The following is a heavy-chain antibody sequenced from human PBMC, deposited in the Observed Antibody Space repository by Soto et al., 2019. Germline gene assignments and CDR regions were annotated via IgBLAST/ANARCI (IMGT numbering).Heavy chain of an antibody. Sequence: QLQLQESGPGLVKPSETLSLTCTVSGGSISSSSYYWGWIRQPPGKGLAWIGSIYYSGRTYYNPSLKGRVTISVDTSKNQFSLKLSSVTAADTAVYYCARHATSYYDSSGYYPFDYWGQGTLVTVSS. CDR2: IYYSGRT. D-gene: IGHD3-22*01. J-gene: IGHJ4*02. V-gene: IGHV4-39*01. CDR3: ARHATSYYDSSGYYPFDY. CDR1: GGSISSSSYY.